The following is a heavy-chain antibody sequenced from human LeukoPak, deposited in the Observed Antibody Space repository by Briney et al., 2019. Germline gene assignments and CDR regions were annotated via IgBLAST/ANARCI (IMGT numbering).Heavy chain of an antibody. CDR3: AGDVAAAGLDAFDI. CDR2: IYTSGST. V-gene: IGHV4-4*07. Sequence: SDTLSLTCTVSGGSISSYYWSWIRQPAGKGLEWIGRIYTSGSTNYNPSLKSRVTMSVDTSKNQFSLKLSSVTAADTAVYYCAGDVAAAGLDAFDIWGQGTMVTVSS. J-gene: IGHJ3*02. D-gene: IGHD6-13*01. CDR1: GGSISSYY.